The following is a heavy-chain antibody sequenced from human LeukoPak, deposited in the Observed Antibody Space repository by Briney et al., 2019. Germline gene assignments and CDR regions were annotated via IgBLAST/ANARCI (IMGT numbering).Heavy chain of an antibody. Sequence: GGSPRLSCAASGFTVITNDMTWVRQAPGKGLEWVSVLYSDGNTKYADSVQGRFTISRDNSKDTLYLEMNSLSPDDTAVYYCARGVEPLAANTLAYWGQGTLVTVSS. CDR1: GFTVITND. CDR3: ARGVEPLAANTLAY. J-gene: IGHJ4*02. CDR2: LYSDGNT. D-gene: IGHD1-14*01. V-gene: IGHV3-53*01.